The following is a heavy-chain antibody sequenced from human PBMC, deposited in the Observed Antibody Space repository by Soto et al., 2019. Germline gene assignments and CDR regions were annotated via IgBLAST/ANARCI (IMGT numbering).Heavy chain of an antibody. CDR3: ARSGRGSASLIFDY. V-gene: IGHV4-39*01. D-gene: IGHD6-19*01. CDR1: GGSISSSSYY. Sequence: PSETLSLTCTVSGGSISSSSYYWGWIRQPPGKGLEWIGSIYYSGSTYYNPSLKSRVTISVDTSKNQFSLKLSSVTAADTAVYYCARSGRGSASLIFDYWGQGTLVTVSS. J-gene: IGHJ4*02. CDR2: IYYSGST.